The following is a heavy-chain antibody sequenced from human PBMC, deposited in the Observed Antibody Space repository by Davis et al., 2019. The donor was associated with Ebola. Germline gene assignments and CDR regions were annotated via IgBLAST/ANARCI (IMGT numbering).Heavy chain of an antibody. CDR3: ARGRYYFDY. Sequence: GESLKISCAASGFTFSSYRMNWVRQAPGKGLEWVSSITGSSSYIYYGDSVKGRFTISRDNAKNSVYLEMNSLRAEDTAVYYCARGRYYFDYWGQGNLVTVSS. CDR2: ITGSSSYI. CDR1: GFTFSSYR. V-gene: IGHV3-21*01. J-gene: IGHJ4*02.